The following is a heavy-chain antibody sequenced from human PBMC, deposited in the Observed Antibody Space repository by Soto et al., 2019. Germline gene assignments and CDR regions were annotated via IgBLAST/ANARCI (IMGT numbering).Heavy chain of an antibody. CDR2: IIPILGIA. CDR3: ARGGRVPDY. D-gene: IGHD3-16*01. CDR1: GGTFSSYT. J-gene: IGHJ4*02. V-gene: IGHV1-69*02. Sequence: QVQLVQSGAEVKKPGSSVKVSCKASGGTFSSYTISWVRQAPGQGLEWMGRIIPILGIANHAQKFQGRVTMTADQSTSTAYMELSSLRSEDTAVYYCARGGRVPDYWGQGTLVTVSS.